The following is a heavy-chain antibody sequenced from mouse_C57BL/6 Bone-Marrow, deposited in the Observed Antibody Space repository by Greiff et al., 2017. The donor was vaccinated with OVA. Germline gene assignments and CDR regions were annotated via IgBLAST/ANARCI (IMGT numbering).Heavy chain of an antibody. CDR2: ILPGSGST. D-gene: IGHD6-1*01. V-gene: IGHV1-9*01. CDR1: GYTFTGYW. J-gene: IGHJ4*01. Sequence: VQLQESGAELMKPGASVKLSCKATGYTFTGYWIEWVKQRPGHGLEWIGEILPGSGSTNYNEKFKGKATLTADTSSNTAYVQLSSLTTEDSAIYYCARETSYYYAVDYWGQGTSVTVSS. CDR3: ARETSYYYAVDY.